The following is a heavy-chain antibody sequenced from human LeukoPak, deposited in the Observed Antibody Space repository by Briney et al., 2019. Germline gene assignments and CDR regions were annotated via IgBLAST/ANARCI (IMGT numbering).Heavy chain of an antibody. CDR2: ISSSSSYI. CDR3: AREEWELVTDLPNHGVY. D-gene: IGHD1-26*01. J-gene: IGHJ4*02. V-gene: IGHV3-21*01. CDR1: GFTFSSYS. Sequence: PGGSLRLSCAASGFTFSSYSMNWVRQAPGKGLEWVSSISSSSSYIYYADSVKGRFTISRDNAKNSLYLQMNNLRAEDTAVYYCAREEWELVTDLPNHGVYWGQGTLVTVSS.